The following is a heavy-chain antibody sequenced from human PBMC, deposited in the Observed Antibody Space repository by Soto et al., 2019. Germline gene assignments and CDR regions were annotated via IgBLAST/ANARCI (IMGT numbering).Heavy chain of an antibody. CDR2: ISSSSSYI. V-gene: IGHV3-21*01. CDR1: GFTFSSYS. J-gene: IGHJ6*02. Sequence: GGSLRLSCAASGFTFSSYSINWVRQAPGKGLEWVSSISSSSSYIYYADSVKGRFTISRDNAKNSLYLQMNSLRAEDTAVCYCARGGDDYYYYYGMDVWGQGTTVTVSS. D-gene: IGHD3-10*01. CDR3: ARGGDDYYYYYGMDV.